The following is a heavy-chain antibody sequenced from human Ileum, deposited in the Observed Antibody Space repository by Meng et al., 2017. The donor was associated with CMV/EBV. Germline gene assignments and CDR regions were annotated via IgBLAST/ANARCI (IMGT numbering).Heavy chain of an antibody. CDR2: IYYSGST. V-gene: IGHV4-30-4*08. J-gene: IGHJ4*02. CDR3: ARVRDLFRYFDY. Sequence: SETLSFTCTVSNGPISSVDYFWSWIRQPPGKGLEWIGFIYYSGSTYYNPSLKSRVTISVDTSKNQFYLKLTSVTAADTAVYYCARVRDLFRYFDYWGQGTLVTVSS. CDR1: NGPISSVDYF.